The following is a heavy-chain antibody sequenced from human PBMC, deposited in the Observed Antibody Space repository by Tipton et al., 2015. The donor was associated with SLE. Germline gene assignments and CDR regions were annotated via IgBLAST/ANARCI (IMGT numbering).Heavy chain of an antibody. CDR2: ISSSSSFI. CDR1: GFTFSSYS. V-gene: IGHV3-21*01. D-gene: IGHD3-9*01. J-gene: IGHJ4*02. CDR3: ARADSDYDILTGYYFDY. Sequence: SLRLSCAASGFTFSSYSMIWVRQAPGKGLEWVSSISSSSSFIYYADSVKGRFTISRDNAKNSLYLQMNSLRAEDTAVYSCARADSDYDILTGYYFDYWGQGTLVTVSS.